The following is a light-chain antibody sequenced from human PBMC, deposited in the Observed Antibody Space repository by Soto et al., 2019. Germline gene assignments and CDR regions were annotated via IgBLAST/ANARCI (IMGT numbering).Light chain of an antibody. V-gene: IGKV1-5*01. CDR3: QQYKGYSRT. CDR1: QSISNW. Sequence: DIQMTQSPSTLSASVGDRVTITCRASQSISNWLAWYQQKPGKAPKLLIYDASNLESGVPSRFSGSGSGTEFTLTISTLQPDDFATYYCQQYKGYSRTFDQGTKVEI. J-gene: IGKJ1*01. CDR2: DAS.